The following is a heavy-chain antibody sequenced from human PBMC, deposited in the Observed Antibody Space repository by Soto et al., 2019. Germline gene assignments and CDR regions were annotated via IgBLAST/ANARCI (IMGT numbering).Heavy chain of an antibody. Sequence: GASVKVSCKASGYTFTSYGISWVRQAPGQGLEWMGWISANFGTANYAQKLQGRVTITADESTSTAYMELSSLRSEDTAVYYCARTNNYYDSSGPKKDVDYWGQGTLVTVSS. J-gene: IGHJ4*02. CDR2: ISANFGTA. D-gene: IGHD3-22*01. V-gene: IGHV1-69*13. CDR1: GYTFTSYG. CDR3: ARTNNYYDSSGPKKDVDY.